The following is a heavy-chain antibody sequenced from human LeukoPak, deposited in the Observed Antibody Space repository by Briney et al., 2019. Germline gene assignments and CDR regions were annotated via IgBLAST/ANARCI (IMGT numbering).Heavy chain of an antibody. Sequence: SVKVSCKASGGTFSSYAISWVRQAPGQGLEWMGRITPIFGIANYAQKFQGRVTITADKSTSTAYMELSSLRSEDTAVYYCARDSNGDYGYYFDYWGQGTLVTVSS. V-gene: IGHV1-69*04. CDR3: ARDSNGDYGYYFDY. CDR1: GGTFSSYA. J-gene: IGHJ4*02. D-gene: IGHD4-17*01. CDR2: ITPIFGIA.